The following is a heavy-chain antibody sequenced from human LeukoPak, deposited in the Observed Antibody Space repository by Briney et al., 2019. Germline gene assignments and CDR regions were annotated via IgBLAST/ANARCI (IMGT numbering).Heavy chain of an antibody. D-gene: IGHD3-22*01. CDR3: ARDPPIDSSGFFDY. J-gene: IGHJ4*02. CDR2: IIPILGIA. V-gene: IGHV1-69*04. CDR1: GGTFSSYA. Sequence: SVKVSCKASGGTFSSYAISWVRQAPGQGREWMGRIIPILGIANYAQKFQGRVTITADKSTSTAYMELSSLRSEDTAVYYCARDPPIDSSGFFDYWGQGTLVTVSS.